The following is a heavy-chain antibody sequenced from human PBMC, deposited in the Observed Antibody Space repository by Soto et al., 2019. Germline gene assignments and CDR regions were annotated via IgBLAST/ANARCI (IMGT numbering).Heavy chain of an antibody. Sequence: EVQLLESGGGVVQPGGSLRLSCAASGFTFTKYAINWVRQSAGRGLQWVSAISAAGGSTYYADSVKGRFSISRDNSKNAVFLQMNSLGGEDTAVYYCAKGGGYYGSGTLGGMDVWGQGTTVTVSS. CDR2: ISAAGGST. V-gene: IGHV3-23*01. D-gene: IGHD3-10*01. J-gene: IGHJ6*02. CDR3: AKGGGYYGSGTLGGMDV. CDR1: GFTFTKYA.